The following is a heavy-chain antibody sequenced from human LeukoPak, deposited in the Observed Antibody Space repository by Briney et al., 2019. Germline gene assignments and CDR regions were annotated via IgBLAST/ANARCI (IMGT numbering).Heavy chain of an antibody. CDR2: INPNSGGT. J-gene: IGHJ5*02. D-gene: IGHD3-10*01. Sequence: GASVKVSCKACGYTFTGYYIHWARQAPGQGLESVGWINPNSGGTNYAQKFQGRVTMTRDTSISTAYMELSRLRSDDTAVYYCARGGSGSYFSWLDPWGQGTLVTVSS. CDR3: ARGGSGSYFSWLDP. V-gene: IGHV1-2*02. CDR1: GYTFTGYY.